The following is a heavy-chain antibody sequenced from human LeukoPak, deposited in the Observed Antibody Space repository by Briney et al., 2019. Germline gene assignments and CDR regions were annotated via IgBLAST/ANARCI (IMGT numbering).Heavy chain of an antibody. CDR3: ARHQSGSSDYYYYMDV. D-gene: IGHD5-12*01. CDR2: IYPGDSDT. V-gene: IGHV5-51*01. J-gene: IGHJ6*03. Sequence: GESLKISCKGSGYSFTSYWIGWVRQMPGKGLEWMGIIYPGDSDTRYSPSFQGQVTISADKPISTAYLQWSSLKASDTAMYYYARHQSGSSDYYYYMDVWGKGTTVTISS. CDR1: GYSFTSYW.